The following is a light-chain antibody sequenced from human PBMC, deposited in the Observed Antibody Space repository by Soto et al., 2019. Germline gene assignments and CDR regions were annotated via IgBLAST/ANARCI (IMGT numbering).Light chain of an antibody. CDR2: GAS. Sequence: EIVLTQSPGTLSLSPGERVTLSCRASQSVSSSYLAWYQQKPGQAPRLLIYGASTRATGIPDRFSGSGSGTDFTLTISRLEPEDFAVYYCQQFGGSLTFGGGTKVEIK. CDR1: QSVSSSY. V-gene: IGKV3-20*01. CDR3: QQFGGSLT. J-gene: IGKJ4*01.